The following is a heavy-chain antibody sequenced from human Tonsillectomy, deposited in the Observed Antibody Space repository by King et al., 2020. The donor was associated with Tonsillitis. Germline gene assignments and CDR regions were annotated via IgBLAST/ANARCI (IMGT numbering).Heavy chain of an antibody. D-gene: IGHD6-19*01. CDR2: ISGSGGST. J-gene: IGHJ4*02. V-gene: IGHV3-23*04. CDR1: GFTFSSFA. CDR3: AKGGSGWYGGLDY. Sequence: VQLVESGGGLVQPGGSLRLSCAASGFTFSSFAMNWVRQAPGKGLEGVSTISGSGGSTYYADSVKGRFIISRDNSKNTLYLQMDSLRAEDTAVYYCAKGGSGWYGGLDYWGQGTLVTVSS.